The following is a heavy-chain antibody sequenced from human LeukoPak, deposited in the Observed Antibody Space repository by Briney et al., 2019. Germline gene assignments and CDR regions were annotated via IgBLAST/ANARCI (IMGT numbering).Heavy chain of an antibody. CDR2: IWYDGSNK. Sequence: GALRLSCAASGFTFSSYGMHWVRQAPGKGLEWVAVIWYDGSNKYYADSVKGRFTISRDNSKNTLYLQMNSLRAKDTAVYYCARDWDTAMVNWGQGTLSPSPQ. D-gene: IGHD5-18*01. CDR3: ARDWDTAMVN. J-gene: IGHJ4*02. V-gene: IGHV3-33*01. CDR1: GFTFSSYG.